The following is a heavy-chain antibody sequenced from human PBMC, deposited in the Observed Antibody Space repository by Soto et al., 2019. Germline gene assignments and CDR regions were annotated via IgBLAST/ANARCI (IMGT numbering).Heavy chain of an antibody. CDR2: MWPSGGT. CDR3: ARCLHCSNGGRFDP. D-gene: IGHD2-8*01. CDR1: GVSISSTNW. J-gene: IGHJ5*02. Sequence: SETLSLTCAVSGVSISSTNWWTWVRQAPGKGLEWIGEMWPSGGTTYNPSLQNRVTISVDNSKNHLSLTLTSVTAADTAIYYCARCLHCSNGGRFDPWGQGALVTVS. V-gene: IGHV4-4*02.